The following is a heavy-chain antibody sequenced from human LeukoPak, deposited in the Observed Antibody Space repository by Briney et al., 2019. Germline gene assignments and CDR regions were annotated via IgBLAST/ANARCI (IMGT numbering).Heavy chain of an antibody. CDR2: ISYDGSNK. J-gene: IGHJ4*02. V-gene: IGHV3-30*04. CDR1: GFTFSSYA. D-gene: IGHD6-19*01. CDR3: AKDLDSSGSYESPGDY. Sequence: GGSLRLSCAASGFTFSSYAMHWVRQAPGKGLEWVAVISYDGSNKYYADSVKGRFTISRDNSKNTLYLQMNTLRVDDTAIYYCAKDLDSSGSYESPGDYWGQGTQVTVSS.